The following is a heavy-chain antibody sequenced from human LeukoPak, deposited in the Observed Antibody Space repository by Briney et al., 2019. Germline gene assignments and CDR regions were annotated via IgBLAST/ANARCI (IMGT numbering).Heavy chain of an antibody. CDR1: GGSISSYY. J-gene: IGHJ4*02. Sequence: PSETLSLTCTVSGGSISSYYWSWIRQPPGKGLEWIGYIYYSGSTNYIPSLKSRVTISVDTSKNQFSLKLSSVTAADTAVYYCARVPRHGATTGLIDYWGQGTLVTVSS. CDR2: IYYSGST. CDR3: ARVPRHGATTGLIDY. V-gene: IGHV4-59*01. D-gene: IGHD1-26*01.